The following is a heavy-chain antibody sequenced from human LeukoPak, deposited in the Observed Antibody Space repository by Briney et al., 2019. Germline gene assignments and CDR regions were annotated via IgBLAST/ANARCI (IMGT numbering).Heavy chain of an antibody. CDR3: AKRITVVARDAFDI. Sequence: GGSLRLSCAASGFTFSTYAMSWVRQAPGKGLEGVSSISGSGGSTLYADSVKGRFTISRDNSKNTLYLQMNSLRAEDTAVYYCAKRITVVARDAFDIWGQGTMVTVSS. CDR2: ISGSGGST. J-gene: IGHJ3*02. V-gene: IGHV3-23*01. D-gene: IGHD6-19*01. CDR1: GFTFSTYA.